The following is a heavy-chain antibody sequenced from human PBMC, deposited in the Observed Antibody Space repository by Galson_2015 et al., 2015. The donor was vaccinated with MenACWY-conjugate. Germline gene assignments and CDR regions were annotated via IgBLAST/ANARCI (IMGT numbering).Heavy chain of an antibody. Sequence: SLRLSCAASGFTFSTYAMSWVRQAPGKGLELVSGISGGGSSTYYADSVKGQFSISRDNSKNTLYLQMTSLRAEDTAVYYCAKDIGPTVSARGGPCDYRGQGTLVTVSS. V-gene: IGHV3-23*01. CDR1: GFTFSTYA. CDR2: ISGGGSST. J-gene: IGHJ4*02. CDR3: AKDIGPTVSARGGPCDY. D-gene: IGHD3-16*01.